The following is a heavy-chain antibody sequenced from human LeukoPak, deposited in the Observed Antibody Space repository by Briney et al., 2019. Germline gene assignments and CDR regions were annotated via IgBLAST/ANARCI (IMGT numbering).Heavy chain of an antibody. CDR1: GFSFSGHW. D-gene: IGHD6-6*01. CDR3: ARGPNSNWSGLDF. J-gene: IGHJ4*02. CDR2: ISPTGSTT. V-gene: IGHV3-74*01. Sequence: GGSLRLSCTASGFSFSGHWMHWARQLPGKGLVRVSRISPTGSTTSYADSVKGRFTVSRDNAKNTLYLQVNNLRAEDTAVYYCARGPNSNWSGLDFWGQGTLLTVSS.